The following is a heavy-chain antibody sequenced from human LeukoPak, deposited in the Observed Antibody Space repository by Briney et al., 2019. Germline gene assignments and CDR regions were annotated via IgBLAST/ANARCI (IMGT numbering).Heavy chain of an antibody. Sequence: GPSVKLFCTASGGTFSSYAISWVRHAPGQGLECMVGIIPIFGTANYAQKFQGRVTITADKSTSTAYMELSSLRSEDTAVYYCARKSDSSSWYGLKFDPWGEGTLVTVSS. CDR3: ARKSDSSSWYGLKFDP. CDR1: GGTFSSYA. CDR2: IIPIFGTA. J-gene: IGHJ5*02. V-gene: IGHV1-69*06. D-gene: IGHD6-13*01.